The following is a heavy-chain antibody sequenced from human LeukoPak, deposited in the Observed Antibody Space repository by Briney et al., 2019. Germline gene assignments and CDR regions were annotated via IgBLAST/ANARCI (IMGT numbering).Heavy chain of an antibody. CDR3: AKVPRITIPGGEH. D-gene: IGHD3-3*01. CDR1: GGSISNYH. V-gene: IGHV4-59*08. CDR2: MYDSGST. J-gene: IGHJ1*01. Sequence: PSETLSLTCTVFGGSISNYHWSWVRQPPGKGLEWIGYMYDSGSTKYNPSLKSRVTMSVDTSKNQFSLRLSSVTAADTAVYYCAKVPRITIPGGEHWGQGTLVTVSS.